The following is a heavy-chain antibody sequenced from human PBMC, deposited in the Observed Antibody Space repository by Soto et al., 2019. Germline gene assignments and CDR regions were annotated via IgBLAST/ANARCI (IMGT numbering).Heavy chain of an antibody. Sequence: QVQLQESGPGLVKPSETLSLTCTVSGGSISSYSWSWIRQPPGKGLEWIGYIYYSGSTNYNPSLKSRVTISVDTSKNQFSLKLSSVTAADTAVYYCARDRPGWFDPWGQGTLVTVSS. V-gene: IGHV4-59*01. CDR3: ARDRPGWFDP. J-gene: IGHJ5*02. CDR2: IYYSGST. CDR1: GGSISSYS.